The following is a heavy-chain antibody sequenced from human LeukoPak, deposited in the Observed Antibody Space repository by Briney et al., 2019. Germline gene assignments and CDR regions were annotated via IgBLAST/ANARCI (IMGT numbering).Heavy chain of an antibody. CDR1: GFTFSSYW. V-gene: IGHV3-74*01. CDR2: INSDGSST. D-gene: IGHD3-22*01. Sequence: PEGSLRLSCAASGFTFSSYWMHWVRQAPGKGLVWLSRINSDGSSTSYADSVKGRFTISRDNAKNTLYLQMNSLRAEDTAVYYCAREAQNYYDSSGFDYWGQGTLVTVSS. J-gene: IGHJ4*02. CDR3: AREAQNYYDSSGFDY.